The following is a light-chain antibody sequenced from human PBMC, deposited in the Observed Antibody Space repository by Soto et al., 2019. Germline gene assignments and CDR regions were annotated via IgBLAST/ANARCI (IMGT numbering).Light chain of an antibody. Sequence: EIVMTQSPATLSVSPGERATLSCRASQSVSSNLAWYQQKVDQAPRVLIYDASTRATGIPCRFSGSGSGTEFTLTISSLQSEDFAVYYCQQYNTWPETFGQGTKVEIK. CDR2: DAS. J-gene: IGKJ1*01. CDR1: QSVSSN. V-gene: IGKV3-15*01. CDR3: QQYNTWPET.